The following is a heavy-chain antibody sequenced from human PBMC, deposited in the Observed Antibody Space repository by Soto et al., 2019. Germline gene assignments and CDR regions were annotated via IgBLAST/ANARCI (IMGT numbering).Heavy chain of an antibody. V-gene: IGHV2-5*01. CDR3: AHRLKGVWFGELPIRGGYFAY. J-gene: IGHJ4*02. CDR2: IYWNDDK. D-gene: IGHD3-10*01. CDR1: GFSLSTSGVG. Sequence: QITLKESGPTLVKPTQSLTLTCTFSGFSLSTSGVGVGWIRQPPGKALEWLALIYWNDDKRYSPSLKRRLTTTKHTSKNPVVLTMTNMDPVDTATYYCAHRLKGVWFGELPIRGGYFAYWGQGTLVTVSS.